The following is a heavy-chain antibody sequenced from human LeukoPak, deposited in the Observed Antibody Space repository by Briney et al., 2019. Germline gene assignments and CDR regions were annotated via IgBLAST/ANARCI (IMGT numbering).Heavy chain of an antibody. D-gene: IGHD2-21*02. Sequence: SETLSLTCTVSGGSISSGGYYWSWIRQHPGKGLEWIGYIYYSGSTYYNPSLKGRVTISVDTSKNQFSLKLSSVTAADTAVYYCARGGRLRSFSAFDIWGQGTMVTVSS. J-gene: IGHJ3*02. V-gene: IGHV4-31*03. CDR2: IYYSGST. CDR3: ARGGRLRSFSAFDI. CDR1: GGSISSGGYY.